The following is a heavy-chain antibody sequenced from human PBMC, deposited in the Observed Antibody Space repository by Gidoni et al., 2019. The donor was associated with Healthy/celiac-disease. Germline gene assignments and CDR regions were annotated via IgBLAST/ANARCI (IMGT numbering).Heavy chain of an antibody. Sequence: EVQLVESGGGLVKPGGSLRLSCAASGFTFSSYSMNWVRQAPGKGLEWVSSISSSSSYIYYADSVKGRFTISRDNAKNSLYLQMNSLRAEDTAVYYCARDRRGDYYMDVWGKGTTVTVSS. D-gene: IGHD3-10*01. CDR1: GFTFSSYS. V-gene: IGHV3-21*01. CDR2: ISSSSSYI. CDR3: ARDRRGDYYMDV. J-gene: IGHJ6*03.